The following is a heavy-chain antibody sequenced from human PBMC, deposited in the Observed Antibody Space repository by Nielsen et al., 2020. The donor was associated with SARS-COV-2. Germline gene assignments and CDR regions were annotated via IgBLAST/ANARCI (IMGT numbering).Heavy chain of an antibody. J-gene: IGHJ5*02. Sequence: GESLKISCAASGFTFSSYAMHWVRQAPGKGLEWVAVISYDGSNKYYADSVKGRFTISRDNSKNTLYLQMNSLRSEDTAVYYCATGPPYYYDSSGYSNWFDPWGQGTLVTVSS. D-gene: IGHD3-22*01. CDR3: ATGPPYYYDSSGYSNWFDP. CDR2: ISYDGSNK. CDR1: GFTFSSYA. V-gene: IGHV3-30-3*01.